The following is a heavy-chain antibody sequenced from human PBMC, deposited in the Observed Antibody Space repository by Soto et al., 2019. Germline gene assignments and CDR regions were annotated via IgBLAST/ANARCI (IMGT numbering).Heavy chain of an antibody. CDR2: ISSSSTYI. J-gene: IGHJ4*02. Sequence: GGSLRLSCAASGFXFSSYTMNWVRQAPGKGLEWVSSISSSSTYIYYADSLKGRFTISRDNAKNSLYLQMNSLRAEDTAVYYCARDLGYGDYVDDWGRGTLVTVSS. D-gene: IGHD4-17*01. CDR1: GFXFSSYT. V-gene: IGHV3-21*01. CDR3: ARDLGYGDYVDD.